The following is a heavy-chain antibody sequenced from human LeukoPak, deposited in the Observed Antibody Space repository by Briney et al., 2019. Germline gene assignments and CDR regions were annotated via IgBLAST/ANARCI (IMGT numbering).Heavy chain of an antibody. D-gene: IGHD6-6*01. CDR3: TRQVFEYSSSQYYFDY. Sequence: GGSLRLSCAASGFTFSGSAMHRVRQASGKGLEWVGRIRSKANSYATAYAASVKGRFTISRDDSKNTAYLQMNSLKTEDTAVYYCTRQVFEYSSSQYYFDYWGQGTLVTVSS. V-gene: IGHV3-73*01. CDR1: GFTFSGSA. CDR2: IRSKANSYAT. J-gene: IGHJ4*02.